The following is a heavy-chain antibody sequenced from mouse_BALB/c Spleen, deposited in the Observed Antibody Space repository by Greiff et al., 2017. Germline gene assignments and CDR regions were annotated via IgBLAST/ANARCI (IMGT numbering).Heavy chain of an antibody. CDR2: ISSGSSTI. J-gene: IGHJ3*01. V-gene: IGHV5-17*02. D-gene: IGHD2-1*01. Sequence: EVMLVESGGGLVQPGGSRKLSCAASGFTFSSFGMHWVRQAPEKGLEWVAYISSGSSTIYYADTVKGRFTISRDNPKNTLFLQMTSLRSEDTAMYYCARSHGNYGAWFAYWGQGTLVTVSA. CDR3: ARSHGNYGAWFAY. CDR1: GFTFSSFG.